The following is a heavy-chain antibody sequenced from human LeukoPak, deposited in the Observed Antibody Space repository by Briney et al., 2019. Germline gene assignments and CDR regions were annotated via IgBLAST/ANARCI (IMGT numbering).Heavy chain of an antibody. Sequence: AGGSLRLSCAASGFTFSSYGMSWVRQAPGKGLEWVSAIGGRDGSTYYADSVKGRLTISRDNSKNTLYVQMNSLRAEDTAVYYYAKGHYYGSGSLDYWGQGTLVTVSS. J-gene: IGHJ4*02. V-gene: IGHV3-23*01. CDR2: IGGRDGST. CDR3: AKGHYYGSGSLDY. D-gene: IGHD3-10*01. CDR1: GFTFSSYG.